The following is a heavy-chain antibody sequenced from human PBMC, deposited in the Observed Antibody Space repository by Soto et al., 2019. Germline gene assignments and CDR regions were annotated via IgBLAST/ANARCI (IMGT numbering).Heavy chain of an antibody. D-gene: IGHD2-15*01. CDR1: GYTFTNYA. J-gene: IGHJ6*02. Sequence: ASVKVSCKASGYTFTNYAFSWVRQAPGQGLEWMGWINVYNDKTRYAENVQGRITMTTDTSTSTVYMEPRSLRSDDTAVYYCARDLPWVCGGGSCNTNEGNYGMDVWGQGTTVTVSS. CDR3: ARDLPWVCGGGSCNTNEGNYGMDV. CDR2: INVYNDKT. V-gene: IGHV1-18*01.